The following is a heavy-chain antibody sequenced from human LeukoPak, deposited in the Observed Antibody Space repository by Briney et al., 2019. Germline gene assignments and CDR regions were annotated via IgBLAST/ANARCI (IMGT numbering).Heavy chain of an antibody. D-gene: IGHD6-13*01. Sequence: GASVKVSCKASGYTFTSYAMHWVRQAPGQRLEWMGWIRVYNGDTNYAQKLQGRVTMTTDTSTSTAYMELRSLRSDDTAVYYCARRLAAAGYLPDYWGQGTLVTVSS. J-gene: IGHJ4*02. V-gene: IGHV1-18*01. CDR3: ARRLAAAGYLPDY. CDR2: IRVYNGDT. CDR1: GYTFTSYA.